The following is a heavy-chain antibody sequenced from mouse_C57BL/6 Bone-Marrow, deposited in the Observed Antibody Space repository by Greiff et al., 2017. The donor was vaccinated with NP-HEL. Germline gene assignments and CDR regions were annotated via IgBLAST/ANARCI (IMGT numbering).Heavy chain of an antibody. D-gene: IGHD2-14*01. V-gene: IGHV8-8*01. CDR2: IWWDDDK. J-gene: IGHJ4*01. CDR3: ARIRIGLYYAMDD. Sequence: QVTLKESGPGILQPSQTLSLTCSFSGFSLSTFGMGVGWIRQPSGKGLEWLAHIWWDDDKYYNPVLESRLTISKDTSKIQVYLKIAKVDTADTATYYSARIRIGLYYAMDDWGQGTSVTVSS. CDR1: GFSLSTFGMG.